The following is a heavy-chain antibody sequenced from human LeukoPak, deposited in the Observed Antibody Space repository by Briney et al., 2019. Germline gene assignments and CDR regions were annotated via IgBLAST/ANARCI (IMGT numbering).Heavy chain of an antibody. D-gene: IGHD2-2*02. CDR2: INSSGGST. Sequence: ASVKVSCKASGYTFTIYYIHWVRQAPGQGLEWMGIINSSGGSTTYAQKFQGRVTMTRDTSTSTVYMELSSLRSEDTAVYYCAREARVVPAAILNYWGQGTPVTVSS. V-gene: IGHV1-46*01. CDR1: GYTFTIYY. CDR3: AREARVVPAAILNY. J-gene: IGHJ4*02.